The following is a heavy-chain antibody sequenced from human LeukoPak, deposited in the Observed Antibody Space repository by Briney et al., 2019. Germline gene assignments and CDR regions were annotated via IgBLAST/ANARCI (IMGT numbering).Heavy chain of an antibody. J-gene: IGHJ4*02. CDR2: INEDGSEE. Sequence: GGSLRLSCAPSGFTFSRYWMHWVRQAPGKGLEWVANINEDGSEEYYVDSVRGRFTIARDNAKNSLYLQMNSLRAEDTAVYYCARAGDGTAARDYWGQGTLVTVSS. CDR1: GFTFSRYW. V-gene: IGHV3-7*01. CDR3: ARAGDGTAARDY. D-gene: IGHD2-15*01.